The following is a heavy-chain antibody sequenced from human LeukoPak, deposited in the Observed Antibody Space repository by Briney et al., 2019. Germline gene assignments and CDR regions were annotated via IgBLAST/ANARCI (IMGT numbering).Heavy chain of an antibody. CDR3: ATTIAVADNFDY. D-gene: IGHD6-19*01. CDR2: INYSGST. CDR1: GGSISSGDYY. J-gene: IGHJ4*02. V-gene: IGHV4-30-4*08. Sequence: TSETLSLTCTVSGGSISSGDYYWSWIRQPPGKGLEWIGYINYSGSTFHYNPSLESRVTISVDTSKNQFSLKLSSVTAADTAVYYCATTIAVADNFDYWGQGTLVTVSS.